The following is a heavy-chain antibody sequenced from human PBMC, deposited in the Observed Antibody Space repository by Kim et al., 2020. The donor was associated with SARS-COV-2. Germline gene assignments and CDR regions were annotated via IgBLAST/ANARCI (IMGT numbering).Heavy chain of an antibody. V-gene: IGHV3-74*01. CDR3: VREEVLGNGAGAS. CDR2: INPDGSRR. CDR1: GFTFNNFY. J-gene: IGHJ1*01. D-gene: IGHD2-8*01. Sequence: GGSLRLSCAASGFTFNNFYMHWVRQAPGKGLVWVARINPDGSRRDYADSVQGRFTNSRDNAGNSLDLQMNNLRVEDTAMYYCVREEVLGNGAGASWGPGT.